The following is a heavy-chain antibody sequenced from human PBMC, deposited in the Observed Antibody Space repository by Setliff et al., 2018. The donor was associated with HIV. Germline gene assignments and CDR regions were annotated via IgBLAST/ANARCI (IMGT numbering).Heavy chain of an antibody. D-gene: IGHD6-19*01. CDR3: ARVPRYSSGWSTNDAFDI. Sequence: PGGSLRLSCAASGFTLSSTYMAWVRQAPGKGLEWVSTIYGSGDTYHADSVKGRFTLSRDTSKNTMYLQMNSLRHEDTAVYYCARVPRYSSGWSTNDAFDIWGQGTMVTVSS. CDR2: IYGSGDT. J-gene: IGHJ3*02. CDR1: GFTLSSTY. V-gene: IGHV3-66*02.